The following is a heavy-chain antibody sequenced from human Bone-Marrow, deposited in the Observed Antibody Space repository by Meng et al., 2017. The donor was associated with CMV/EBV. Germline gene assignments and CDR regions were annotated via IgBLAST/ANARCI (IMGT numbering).Heavy chain of an antibody. CDR1: GYTFTGYY. CDR3: ARGYCSSTSCPRYYYGMDV. Sequence: ASVKVSCKASGYTFTGYYMHWVRQAPGQGLEWMGWINPNSGGTNYAQKFQGRVTMTRDTSISTAYMELSSLRSEDTAVYYCARGYCSSTSCPRYYYGMDVWGQGTTVTVSS. V-gene: IGHV1-2*02. CDR2: INPNSGGT. D-gene: IGHD2-2*01. J-gene: IGHJ6*02.